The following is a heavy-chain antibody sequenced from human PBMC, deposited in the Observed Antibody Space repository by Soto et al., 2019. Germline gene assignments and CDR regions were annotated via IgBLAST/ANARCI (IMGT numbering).Heavy chain of an antibody. CDR3: ARGRAVAAGGRNYYYYGMDV. CDR1: GGSFSGYY. CDR2: INHSGST. Sequence: SETLSLTCAVYGGSFSGYYWSWIRQPPGKGLEWIGEINHSGSTNYNPSLKSRVTISVDTSKNQFSLKLSSVTAADTAVYYCARGRAVAAGGRNYYYYGMDVWGQGTTVTVS. J-gene: IGHJ6*02. V-gene: IGHV4-34*01. D-gene: IGHD6-19*01.